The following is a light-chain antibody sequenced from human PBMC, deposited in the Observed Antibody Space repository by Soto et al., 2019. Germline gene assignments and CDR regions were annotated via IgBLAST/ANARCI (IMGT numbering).Light chain of an antibody. Sequence: QSVLTQPRSVSGSPGQSVTISCTGTSSDVGGYKYVSWYQQHPGRVPKLMMFDVSERPSGVPDRFSGSKSGNMASLSISGLQAEDEADYYCCAYAGSYTVLFGGGTKLTVL. V-gene: IGLV2-11*01. CDR2: DVS. CDR1: SSDVGGYKY. CDR3: CAYAGSYTVL. J-gene: IGLJ2*01.